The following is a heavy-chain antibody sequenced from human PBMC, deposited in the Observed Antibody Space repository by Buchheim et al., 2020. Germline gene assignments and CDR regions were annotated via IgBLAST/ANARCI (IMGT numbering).Heavy chain of an antibody. CDR2: IKQDGSEK. D-gene: IGHD2-15*01. J-gene: IGHJ4*02. CDR1: GFSFSSYW. V-gene: IGHV3-7*01. Sequence: EVQLVESGGTLVQPGGSLRLSCEASGFSFSSYWMSWVRQATGKGLEWVANIKQDGSEKYYVDSVKGRFTIYSDNAKNSMYLQMNSLRAEDTAVYYCARDKWWFEYWGQGTL. CDR3: ARDKWWFEY.